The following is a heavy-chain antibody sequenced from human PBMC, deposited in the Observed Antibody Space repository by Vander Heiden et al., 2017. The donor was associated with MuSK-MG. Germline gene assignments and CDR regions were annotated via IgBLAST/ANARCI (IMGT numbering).Heavy chain of an antibody. CDR1: GFTFRSYA. CDR2: ISYDGSNK. J-gene: IGHJ4*02. CDR3: ASAGESTEMASRDY. Sequence: QVQLVESGGGVVQPGRSLRLSCAASGFTFRSYAMHWVRQAPGKGLEWVAVISYDGSNKYYADSVKGRFTISRDNSKNTLYLQMNSLRAEDTAVYYCASAGESTEMASRDYWGQGTLVTVSS. D-gene: IGHD3-10*01. V-gene: IGHV3-30*04.